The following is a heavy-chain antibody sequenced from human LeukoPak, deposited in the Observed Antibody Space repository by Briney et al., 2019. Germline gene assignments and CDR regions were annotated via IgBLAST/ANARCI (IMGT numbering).Heavy chain of an antibody. Sequence: GGSVSLLCGVSGLPYRIYPVLGVPDARGRGGVGVLDLSCSGGSTYYADSVKGRFTISRDNYNNTLYLQMNGLRAEDTAVYFCAKDPLEVTTVVTGYFDYWGKGTRVTVSS. CDR3: AKDPLEVTTVVTGYFDY. CDR2: LSCSGGST. V-gene: IGHV3-23*01. CDR1: GLPYRIYP. J-gene: IGHJ4*02. D-gene: IGHD4-23*01.